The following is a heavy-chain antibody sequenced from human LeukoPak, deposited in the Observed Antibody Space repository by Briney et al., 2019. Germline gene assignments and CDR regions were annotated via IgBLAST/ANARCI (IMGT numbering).Heavy chain of an antibody. CDR1: GGSISSGSYY. D-gene: IGHD1-1*01. J-gene: IGHJ4*02. CDR2: IYTSGST. Sequence: SETLSLTCTVSGGSISSGSYYWSWIRQPAGKGLEWIGRIYTSGSTNYNPSLKSRVSISIDTSKNQFSLKLYSVTASDAAIYYCARHLSGTTMAHYFDFWGQGTLVTVSS. V-gene: IGHV4-61*02. CDR3: ARHLSGTTMAHYFDF.